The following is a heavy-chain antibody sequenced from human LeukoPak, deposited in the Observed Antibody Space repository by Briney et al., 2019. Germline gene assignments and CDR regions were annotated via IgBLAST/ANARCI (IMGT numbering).Heavy chain of an antibody. J-gene: IGHJ4*02. CDR1: GFTFSDYG. CDR2: IRHDGDNK. V-gene: IGHV3-30*02. D-gene: IGHD2-15*01. Sequence: GGSLRLSCAASGFTFSDYGMHWVRQAPGKGLEWVTFIRHDGDNKYYADSVKGRLTISRDNSKDTLYLQMNSLRAEDTAVYYCARDDCSGGSCYSGFDYWGQGTLVTVSS. CDR3: ARDDCSGGSCYSGFDY.